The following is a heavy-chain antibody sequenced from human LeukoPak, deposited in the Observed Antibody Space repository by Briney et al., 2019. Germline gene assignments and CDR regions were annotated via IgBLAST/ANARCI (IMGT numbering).Heavy chain of an antibody. Sequence: GGSLRLSCAASGFTVSSNYMSWVRQAPGKGLEWVSVIYSGGSTYYADSVKGRLTISRDNSKNTLYLQMNSLRAEDTAVYYCARVLTGYYGRDYYYYYMDVWGKGTTVTVSS. V-gene: IGHV3-66*02. J-gene: IGHJ6*03. D-gene: IGHD3-9*01. CDR1: GFTVSSNY. CDR2: IYSGGST. CDR3: ARVLTGYYGRDYYYYYMDV.